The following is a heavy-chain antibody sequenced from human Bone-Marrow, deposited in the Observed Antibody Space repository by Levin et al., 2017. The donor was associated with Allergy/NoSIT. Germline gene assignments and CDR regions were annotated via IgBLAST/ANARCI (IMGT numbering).Heavy chain of an antibody. V-gene: IGHV3-66*01. CDR3: ARDVFRIINDC. D-gene: IGHD3-10*01. J-gene: IGHJ4*02. Sequence: GESLKISCAASGFTVNNNQMNWVRQFPGKGLEWVSIIYSNGVTNYADSVKGRFIISRDNSKNTLYLQMNSLRAEDTAIYYCARDVFRIINDCWGQGTLVTVSS. CDR2: IYSNGVT. CDR1: GFTVNNNQ.